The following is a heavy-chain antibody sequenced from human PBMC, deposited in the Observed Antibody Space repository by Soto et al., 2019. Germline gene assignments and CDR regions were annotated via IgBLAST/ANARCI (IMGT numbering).Heavy chain of an antibody. CDR3: VKGLLYDILTPVDY. J-gene: IGHJ4*02. CDR1: GFTFSSHA. CDR2: VSNNGGST. V-gene: IGHV3-64D*08. D-gene: IGHD3-9*01. Sequence: GGXLRLSCSASGFTFSSHAMHWVRQAPGKGLEYVSTVSNNGGSTYYTDSVKGRFTISRDNSKNTLYLQMSSLRAEDTAVYYCVKGLLYDILTPVDYWGQGTLVTVSS.